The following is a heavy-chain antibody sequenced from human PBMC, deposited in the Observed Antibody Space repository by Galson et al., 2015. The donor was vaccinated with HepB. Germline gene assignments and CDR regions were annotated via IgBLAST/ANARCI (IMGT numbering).Heavy chain of an antibody. CDR1: GFTFSSYA. CDR3: AKDGAWGSYNPFYFDY. D-gene: IGHD1-26*01. V-gene: IGHV3-23*01. CDR2: ISGSGDST. Sequence: SLRLSCAASGFTFSSYAMTWVRQAPGKGLAWVSTISGSGDSTYYADSVRGRFTISRDNSKKTLYLQMNSLRADDSAVYYCAKDGAWGSYNPFYFDYWGQGTLVTVSS. J-gene: IGHJ4*02.